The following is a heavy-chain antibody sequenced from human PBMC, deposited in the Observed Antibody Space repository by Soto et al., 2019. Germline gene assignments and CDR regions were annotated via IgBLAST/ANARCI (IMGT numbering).Heavy chain of an antibody. CDR1: GYTFTGYY. D-gene: IGHD3-10*01. CDR2: INPNSGGT. CDR3: ARAPGGVWFGDVYYYYYGMDV. Sequence: ASVKVSCKASGYTFTGYYMHWVRQAPGQGLEWMGWINPNSGGTNYAQKFQGWVTMTRDTSISTAYMELSRLRSDDTAVYYCARAPGGVWFGDVYYYYYGMDVWGQGTTVTVSS. V-gene: IGHV1-2*04. J-gene: IGHJ6*02.